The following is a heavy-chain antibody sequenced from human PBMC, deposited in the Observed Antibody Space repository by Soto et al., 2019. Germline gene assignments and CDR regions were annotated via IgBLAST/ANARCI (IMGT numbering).Heavy chain of an antibody. CDR3: ARTSSRWYSAAFDI. CDR1: GFTFSSYW. J-gene: IGHJ3*02. CDR2: INSDGSST. D-gene: IGHD6-13*01. Sequence: PGGCLRLSGAAAGFTFSSYWMHWVRQAPGKGLVWVSRINSDGSSTSYADSVKGRFTISRDNAKNTLYLQMNSLRAEDTAVYYCARTSSRWYSAAFDIWGQGTTLTVSS. V-gene: IGHV3-74*01.